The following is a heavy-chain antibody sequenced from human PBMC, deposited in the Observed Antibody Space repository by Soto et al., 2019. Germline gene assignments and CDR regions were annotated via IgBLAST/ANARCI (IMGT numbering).Heavy chain of an antibody. CDR3: AALYNTYNWNYVFDY. D-gene: IGHD1-7*01. Sequence: SVKVSCKASGFTFTSSAVQWVRQARGQRLEWIGWIVVGSGNTNYAQKFQERVTITRDMSTSTAYMELSSLRSEDTAVYYCAALYNTYNWNYVFDYCGQGTRVTVSS. CDR2: IVVGSGNT. CDR1: GFTFTSSA. J-gene: IGHJ4*02. V-gene: IGHV1-58*01.